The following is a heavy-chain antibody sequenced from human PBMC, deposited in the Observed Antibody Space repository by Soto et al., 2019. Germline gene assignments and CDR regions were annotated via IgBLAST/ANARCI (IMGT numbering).Heavy chain of an antibody. CDR3: ARDPHETSDAFDI. D-gene: IGHD1-7*01. CDR1: SGSISSSNW. V-gene: IGHV4-4*02. J-gene: IGHJ3*02. CDR2: IHNSGST. Sequence: QVELQESGPGLVKPSGTLSLTCAVSSGSISSSNWWSWVRQPPGKGREGMGEIHNSGSTNYNPSLRSRVTISVDKSKNQFTLKLSSVTAADTAVYYCARDPHETSDAFDIWGQGTMVTVSS.